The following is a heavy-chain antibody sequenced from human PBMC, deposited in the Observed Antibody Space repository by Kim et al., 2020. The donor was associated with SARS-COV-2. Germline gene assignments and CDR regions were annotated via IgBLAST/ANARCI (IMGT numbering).Heavy chain of an antibody. V-gene: IGHV4-39*01. CDR2: IYYSGST. J-gene: IGHJ6*01. Sequence: SETLSLTCTVSGGSISSSSYYWGWIRQPPGKGLEWIGSIYYSGSTYYNPSLKSRVTISVDTSKNQFSLKLSSVTAADTAVYYCARHEPLYYDFWSNYYG. D-gene: IGHD3-3*01. CDR3: ARHEPLYYDFWSNYYG. CDR1: GGSISSSSYY.